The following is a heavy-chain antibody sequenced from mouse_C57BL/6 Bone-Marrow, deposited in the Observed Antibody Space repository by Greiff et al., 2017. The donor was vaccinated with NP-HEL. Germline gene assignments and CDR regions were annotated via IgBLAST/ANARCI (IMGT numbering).Heavy chain of an antibody. Sequence: QVKLQESGAELVRPGTSVKVSCKASGYAFTNYLIEWVKQRPGQGLEWIGVINPGSGGTNYNETFKGKATLTADKSSSTAYMQLSSLTSEGSAVYFCARNMDYWGQGTSVTVSS. J-gene: IGHJ4*01. V-gene: IGHV1-54*01. CDR1: GYAFTNYL. CDR2: INPGSGGT. CDR3: ARNMDY.